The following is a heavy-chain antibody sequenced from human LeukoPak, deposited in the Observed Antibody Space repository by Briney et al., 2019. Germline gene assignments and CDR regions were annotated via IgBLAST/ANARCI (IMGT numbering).Heavy chain of an antibody. J-gene: IGHJ5*02. CDR3: ARARVVVPAAIPEGFDP. Sequence: PGGSLRLSCAASGFTFSSYWMSWVRQAPGEGLEWVANIKQDGSEKYYVDSVKGRFTISRDDAKNSLYLQMNSLRAEDTAVYYCARARVVVPAAIPEGFDPWGQGTLVTVSS. CDR1: GFTFSSYW. V-gene: IGHV3-7*01. CDR2: IKQDGSEK. D-gene: IGHD2-2*02.